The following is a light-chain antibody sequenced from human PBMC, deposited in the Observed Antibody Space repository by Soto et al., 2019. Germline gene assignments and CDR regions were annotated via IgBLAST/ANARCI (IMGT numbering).Light chain of an antibody. J-gene: IGLJ1*01. Sequence: SYDLTQPPSVSVAPGQTARITCGGNNIGAKSVLWYQQKPGQAPVVVAYDDSDRPSGIPERFSGSNSGNTATLTISGVEAGDEADYYCQVWGTSSDHPFGTGTKVTVL. CDR3: QVWGTSSDHP. V-gene: IGLV3-21*02. CDR2: DDS. CDR1: NIGAKS.